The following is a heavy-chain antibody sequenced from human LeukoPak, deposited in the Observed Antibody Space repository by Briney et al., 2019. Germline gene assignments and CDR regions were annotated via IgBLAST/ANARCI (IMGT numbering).Heavy chain of an antibody. Sequence: PGGSLRLSCTASGFTFSNYCMHWVRQTPGKGLIWVSRICPGGTITNYADSVKGRFTISRDDAKNMMFLQMNSLRADDTAAYYCVRDFRSADYWGQGILVTVSS. J-gene: IGHJ4*02. CDR3: VRDFRSADY. CDR1: GFTFSNYC. V-gene: IGHV3-74*01. CDR2: ICPGGTIT.